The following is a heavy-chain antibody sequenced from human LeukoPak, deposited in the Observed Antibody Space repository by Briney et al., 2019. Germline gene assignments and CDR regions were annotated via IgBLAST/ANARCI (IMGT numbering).Heavy chain of an antibody. CDR1: GSTFTNYY. CDR3: ARHPSNYYDSSGYFGCFDP. D-gene: IGHD3-22*01. CDR2: INPSGGGT. Sequence: ASVKLSCKASGSTFTNYYMHWVRQAPGQGLEWMGIINPSGGGTTYAQKFQGRVSMTRGTSTSTFYMDLSSLRSEDTAVYYCARHPSNYYDSSGYFGCFDPWGQGTLVTVSS. J-gene: IGHJ5*02. V-gene: IGHV1-46*01.